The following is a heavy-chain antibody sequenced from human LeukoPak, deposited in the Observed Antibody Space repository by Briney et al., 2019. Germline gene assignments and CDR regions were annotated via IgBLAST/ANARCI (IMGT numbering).Heavy chain of an antibody. J-gene: IGHJ4*02. CDR2: IIGGADST. Sequence: GGSLRLSCAASGFTFSNSPMSWVRQAPGMGLEWVSSIIGGADSTYYADSVKSRFTISRDNAKNTLYLQMNSLRAEDTAVYYCARGYIYGYDYWGQGTLVTVSS. CDR3: ARGYIYGYDY. V-gene: IGHV3-23*01. D-gene: IGHD5-18*01. CDR1: GFTFSNSP.